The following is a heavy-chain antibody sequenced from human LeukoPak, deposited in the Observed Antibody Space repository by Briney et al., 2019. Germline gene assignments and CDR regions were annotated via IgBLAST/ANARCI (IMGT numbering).Heavy chain of an antibody. V-gene: IGHV3-43D*03. CDR1: GFTFDDYA. CDR3: AKEPDHIYGSN. J-gene: IGHJ4*02. D-gene: IGHD3-10*01. Sequence: GGSLRLSCAASGFTFDDYAMHWVRQAPGKGLEWVSLISCDGGSTYYADSVKGRFTISRDNTKNSLYLQMNSLRAEDTALYYCAKEPDHIYGSNWGQGTLVTVSS. CDR2: ISCDGGST.